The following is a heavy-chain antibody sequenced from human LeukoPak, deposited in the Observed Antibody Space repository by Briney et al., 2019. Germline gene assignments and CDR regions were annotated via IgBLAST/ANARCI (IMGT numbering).Heavy chain of an antibody. CDR2: IYNGGNT. D-gene: IGHD2-15*01. V-gene: IGHV4-4*07. J-gene: IGHJ4*02. Sequence: SETLSLTCIVSGGFISSYYWSWIRQPAGKGLEWIRRIYNGGNTNYDPSLKSRVTMSVDTSKNQFSLKLSSVTAADTAVYYCARYGGSGDTRGYFDYWGQGTLVTVSS. CDR1: GGFISSYY. CDR3: ARYGGSGDTRGYFDY.